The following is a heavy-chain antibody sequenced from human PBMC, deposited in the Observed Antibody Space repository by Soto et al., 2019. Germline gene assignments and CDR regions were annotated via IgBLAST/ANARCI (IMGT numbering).Heavy chain of an antibody. J-gene: IGHJ4*02. CDR2: ISWDGGST. Sequence: GGSLRLSCAASGFTFDYYTMHWVRQSPGKGLEWVSLISWDGGSTYYADSVKGRFTISRDNSKNSLYLQMNSLRTEDTALYYCAKDRSRWLQSELDYWGQGTLVTVSS. CDR3: AKDRSRWLQSELDY. CDR1: GFTFDYYT. V-gene: IGHV3-43*01. D-gene: IGHD5-12*01.